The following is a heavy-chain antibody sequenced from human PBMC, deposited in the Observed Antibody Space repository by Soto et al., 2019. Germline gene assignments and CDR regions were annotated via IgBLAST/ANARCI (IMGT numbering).Heavy chain of an antibody. CDR2: INHSGST. J-gene: IGHJ4*02. D-gene: IGHD3-10*01. CDR3: ARGRLLWFVELCDY. Sequence: QVQLQQWGAGLLKPSETLSLTCAVYGGSFSGYYWSWIRQPPGKGLEWIGEINHSGSTNYNPSLKSRVTISVDSYKNQFSRKLSSVTAADTAVYYCARGRLLWFVELCDYWGQGTLVTGSS. V-gene: IGHV4-34*01. CDR1: GGSFSGYY.